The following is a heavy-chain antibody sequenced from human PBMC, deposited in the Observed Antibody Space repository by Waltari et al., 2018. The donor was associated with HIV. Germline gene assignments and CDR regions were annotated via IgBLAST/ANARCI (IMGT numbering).Heavy chain of an antibody. J-gene: IGHJ5*02. CDR2: IYYSGST. CDR1: GGSISNYF. V-gene: IGHV4-59*01. D-gene: IGHD2-15*01. CDR3: ARGRGGGGSSGNWFDP. Sequence: QVQLQESGPGQMKPSETLSLTCTVSGGSISNYFWSWIRQPPGKGLEWLGYIYYSGSTNYNPTRKGRVTISVDASKSQFSLKLSSVTAADTAVYYCARGRGGGGSSGNWFDPWGQGTLVTVSS.